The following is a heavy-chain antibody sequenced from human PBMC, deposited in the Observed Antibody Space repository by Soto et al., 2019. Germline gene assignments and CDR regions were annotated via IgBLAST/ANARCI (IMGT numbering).Heavy chain of an antibody. CDR1: GFSLSTSGVG. CDR3: AHSGYYDSSGYPTPDAFDI. V-gene: IGHV2-5*02. D-gene: IGHD3-22*01. Sequence: SGPTLVNPTQTLTLTCTFSGFSLSTSGVGVGWIRQPPGKALEWLALIYWDDDKRYSPSLKSRLTITKDTSKNQVVLTMTNMDPVDTATYYCAHSGYYDSSGYPTPDAFDICGPATMVTVSS. CDR2: IYWDDDK. J-gene: IGHJ3*02.